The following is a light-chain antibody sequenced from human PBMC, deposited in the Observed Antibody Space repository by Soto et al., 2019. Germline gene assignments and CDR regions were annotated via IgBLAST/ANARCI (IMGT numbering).Light chain of an antibody. J-gene: IGLJ1*01. Sequence: QSALTQPASVSGSPGQSITISCIGSSRDVGRYNYVSWYQHHPGKAPKLLLYDVNNRPSGVSDRFSGSKSGSTASLTISGLHAEGGGYYYRSSVTRHTTSVFGTGTKVTVL. CDR2: DVN. V-gene: IGLV2-14*03. CDR3: SSVTRHTTSV. CDR1: SRDVGRYNY.